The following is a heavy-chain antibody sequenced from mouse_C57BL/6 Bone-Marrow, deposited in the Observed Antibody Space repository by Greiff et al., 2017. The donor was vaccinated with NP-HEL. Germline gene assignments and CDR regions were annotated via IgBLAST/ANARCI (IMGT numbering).Heavy chain of an antibody. V-gene: IGHV3-8*01. CDR2: ISYSGST. D-gene: IGHD2-2*01. CDR1: GYSITSDY. CDR3: ARSDGYDEAWFAY. Sequence: EVKLMESGPGLAKPSQTLSLTCSVTGYSITSDYWNWIRKFPGNKLEYMGYISYSGSTYYNPSLKSRISITRDTSKNQYYLQLNSVTTEDTATYYCARSDGYDEAWFAYWGQGTLVTVSA. J-gene: IGHJ3*01.